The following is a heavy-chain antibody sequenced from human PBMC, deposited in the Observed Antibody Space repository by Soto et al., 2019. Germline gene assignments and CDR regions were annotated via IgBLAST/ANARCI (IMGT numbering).Heavy chain of an antibody. J-gene: IGHJ4*02. CDR2: INHSGST. V-gene: IGHV4-34*01. D-gene: IGHD2-8*01. CDR1: GGSFSGYY. Sequence: SETLSLTCAVYGGSFSGYYWSWIRQPPGKGLEWIGEINHSGSTNYNPSLKSRVTISVDTSKNQFSLKLSSVTAADTAVYYCARGWGNNGRYYFDYWGQGTLVTVSS. CDR3: ARGWGNNGRYYFDY.